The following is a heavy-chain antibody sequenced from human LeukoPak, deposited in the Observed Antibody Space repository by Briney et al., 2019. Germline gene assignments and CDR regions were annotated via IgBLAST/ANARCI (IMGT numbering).Heavy chain of an antibody. D-gene: IGHD3-3*01. J-gene: IGHJ6*02. CDR1: GYSFSDYG. CDR3: SREGFWRGYERHPRYYGMDV. Sequence: ASVKVSCKTSGYSFSDYGISWVRQAPGQGLEWMGWIGTNNGNINYAQKFQGRVSMTTDTSKTAYMELRSLRYDDTAVYFCSREGFWRGYERHPRYYGMDVWGQGTTVTVSS. V-gene: IGHV1-18*04. CDR2: IGTNNGNI.